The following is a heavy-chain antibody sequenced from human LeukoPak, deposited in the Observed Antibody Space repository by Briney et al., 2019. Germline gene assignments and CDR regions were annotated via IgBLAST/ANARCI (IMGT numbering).Heavy chain of an antibody. D-gene: IGHD6-6*01. CDR2: ISYDGSNK. V-gene: IGHV3-30-3*01. CDR3: AREVIAALDY. J-gene: IGHJ4*02. Sequence: GGSLRLSCAGSGFTFSSYAMHWVRQAPGKGLEWVAVISYDGSNKYYADSVKGRFTISRDNSKNTLYLQMNSLRAEDTAVYYCAREVIAALDYWGQGTLVTVSS. CDR1: GFTFSSYA.